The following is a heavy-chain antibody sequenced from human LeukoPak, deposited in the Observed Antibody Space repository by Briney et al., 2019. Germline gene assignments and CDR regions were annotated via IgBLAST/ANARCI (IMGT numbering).Heavy chain of an antibody. V-gene: IGHV4-38-2*02. J-gene: IGHJ5*01. CDR3: ARVGSSGPHNWFDS. CDR2: IYLSGIT. D-gene: IGHD3-22*01. Sequence: SETLSLTCNVSGYSINNGYFWGWIRQPPGKRLEYLGSIYLSGITDYNPSLKSRVTISVDTSKNQFSLKLTSVTAADTAVYYCARVGSSGPHNWFDSWGRGTLVTVSS. CDR1: GYSINNGYF.